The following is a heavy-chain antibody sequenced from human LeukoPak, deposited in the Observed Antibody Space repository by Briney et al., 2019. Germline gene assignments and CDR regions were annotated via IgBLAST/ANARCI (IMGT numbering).Heavy chain of an antibody. Sequence: PGGSLRLSCAASGFTFSSYWMHWVRQAPGKGLVWVARINSDGSSTIYADSVKGRFTISRDNAKNTLYLQMNSLRAEDTAVYYCARGNYDILTGYGTAGMDVWGKGTTVTVSS. J-gene: IGHJ6*04. D-gene: IGHD3-9*01. CDR3: ARGNYDILTGYGTAGMDV. V-gene: IGHV3-74*01. CDR1: GFTFSSYW. CDR2: INSDGSST.